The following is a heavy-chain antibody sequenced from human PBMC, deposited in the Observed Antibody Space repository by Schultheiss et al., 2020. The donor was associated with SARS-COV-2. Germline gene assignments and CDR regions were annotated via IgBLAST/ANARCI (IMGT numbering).Heavy chain of an antibody. D-gene: IGHD6-13*01. J-gene: IGHJ6*02. CDR3: ARSGSSSWEYYYYYGMDV. Sequence: SETLSLTCTVSGGSISSSSYYWGWIRQPPGKGLEWIGSIYYSGSTYYNPSLKSRVTISVDTSKNQFSLKLSSVTAADTAVYYCARSGSSSWEYYYYYGMDVWGQGTTVTVSS. V-gene: IGHV4-39*01. CDR1: GGSISSSSYY. CDR2: IYYSGST.